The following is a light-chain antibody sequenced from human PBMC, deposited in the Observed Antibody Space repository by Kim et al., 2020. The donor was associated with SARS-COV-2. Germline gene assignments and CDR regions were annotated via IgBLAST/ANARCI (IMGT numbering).Light chain of an antibody. V-gene: IGLV1-44*01. J-gene: IGLJ1*01. CDR1: NSNIGRNT. CDR2: TNN. CDR3: GAWDDSLNGFV. Sequence: QSVLTQPPSASGTPGQRVTRSCSGSNSNIGRNTINWYQQVPGMAPRVLIYTNNQRPSGVPDRFSGSRSGTSGSLAISGLQSEDEADYYCGAWDDSLNGFVFGTGTKVTVL.